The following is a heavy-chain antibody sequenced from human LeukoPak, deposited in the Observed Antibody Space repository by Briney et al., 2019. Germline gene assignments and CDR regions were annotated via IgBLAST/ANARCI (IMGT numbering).Heavy chain of an antibody. Sequence: SETLSLTCTVSGGSIRSNSYYWGWICQPPGQGLEWIGSIYFSGNTYYNPSLKSRVTISVDTSKNQFSLKLSSVTAADTAVYYCATGSSRYYYYMDVWGKGTTVTVSS. V-gene: IGHV4-39*01. CDR3: ATGSSRYYYYMDV. CDR1: GGSIRSNSYY. CDR2: IYFSGNT. J-gene: IGHJ6*03. D-gene: IGHD3-10*01.